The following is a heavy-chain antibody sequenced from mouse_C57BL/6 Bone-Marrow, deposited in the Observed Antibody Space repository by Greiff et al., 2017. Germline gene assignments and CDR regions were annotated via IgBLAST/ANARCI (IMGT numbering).Heavy chain of an antibody. CDR2: IDPEDGDT. D-gene: IGHD1-1*01. V-gene: IGHV14-2*01. CDR1: GFNIKDYY. J-gene: IGHJ2*01. Sequence: EVQRVESGAELVKPGASVKLSCTASGFNIKDYYIHWVKQRPEQGLEWIGRIDPEDGDTKYAPKFQDKATITADTSSNTAYLQLSSLTSEDTAVYSCTSSLIYYGTNYWGQGTTLTVSS. CDR3: TSSLIYYGTNY.